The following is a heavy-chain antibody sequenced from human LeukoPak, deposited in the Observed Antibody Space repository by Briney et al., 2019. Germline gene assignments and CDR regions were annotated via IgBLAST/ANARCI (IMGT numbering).Heavy chain of an antibody. CDR3: AKGDYDYVWEKPGAFDI. V-gene: IGHV3-73*01. D-gene: IGHD3-16*01. CDR2: IRSKANSYAT. CDR1: GFTFSGSA. J-gene: IGHJ3*02. Sequence: GGSLKLSCAASGFTFSGSAMHWVRQASGKGLEWVGRIRSKANSYATAYAASVKGRFTISRDDSKNTAYLQMNSLKTEDTAVYYCAKGDYDYVWEKPGAFDIWGQGTMVTVSS.